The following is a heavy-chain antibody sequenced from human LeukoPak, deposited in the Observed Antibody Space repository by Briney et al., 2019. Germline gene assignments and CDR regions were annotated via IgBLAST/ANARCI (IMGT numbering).Heavy chain of an antibody. J-gene: IGHJ4*02. CDR3: ASSGSYRFDY. D-gene: IGHD1-26*01. CDR1: GFTFSSYS. Sequence: GGSLRLSCAASGFTFSSYSMNWVRQAPGKGLEWVSHITASGTAMFYADSVKGRFTISRDNAKNSLYLQMNSLGDEDTAVYYCASSGSYRFDYWGQGTLVTVSS. V-gene: IGHV3-48*02. CDR2: ITASGTAM.